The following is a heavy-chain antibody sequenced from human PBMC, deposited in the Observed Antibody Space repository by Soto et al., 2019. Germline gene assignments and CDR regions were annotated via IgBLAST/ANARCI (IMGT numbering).Heavy chain of an antibody. CDR3: AREINDFWSGYLY. CDR1: GFSFSSYA. Sequence: QVQLVESGGGVVQPGTSLRLSCAASGFSFSSYAMHWVRQAPGKGLEWVAALWYDGSNLNYAQSVKGRFTISRDNSKSMVYLQMNSLKVEDTAVYYCAREINDFWSGYLYWGQGTVVTVSS. V-gene: IGHV3-33*01. CDR2: LWYDGSNL. J-gene: IGHJ4*02. D-gene: IGHD3-3*01.